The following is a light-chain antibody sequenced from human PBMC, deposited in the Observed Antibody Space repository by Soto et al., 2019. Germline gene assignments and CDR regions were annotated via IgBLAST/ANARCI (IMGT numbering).Light chain of an antibody. CDR1: QSVSSSY. CDR2: GAS. Sequence: EIVLTQSPGTLSLSPGERATLSCRASQSVSSSYLAWYQQKPGQAPRLLIYGASSRATGIPDRFSGSGSGTDLTITISRLEPEDFEVYYCQQYGYAPWTFGQGTKVDIK. CDR3: QQYGYAPWT. J-gene: IGKJ1*01. V-gene: IGKV3-20*01.